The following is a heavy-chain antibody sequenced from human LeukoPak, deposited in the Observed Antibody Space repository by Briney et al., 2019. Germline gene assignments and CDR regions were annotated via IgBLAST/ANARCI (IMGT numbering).Heavy chain of an antibody. CDR3: ARGHYGSGSYYKLGFDP. CDR2: IYYSGST. V-gene: IGHV4-59*12. Sequence: SETLFLTCTVSGGSISSYYWSWIRQPPGKGLEWIGYIYYSGSTNYNPSLKSRVTISVDRSKNQFSLKLSSVTAADTAVYYCARGHYGSGSYYKLGFDPWGQGTLVTVSS. D-gene: IGHD3-10*01. J-gene: IGHJ5*02. CDR1: GGSISSYY.